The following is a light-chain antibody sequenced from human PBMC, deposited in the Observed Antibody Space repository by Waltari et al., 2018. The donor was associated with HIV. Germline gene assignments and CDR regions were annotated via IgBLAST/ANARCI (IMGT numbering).Light chain of an antibody. CDR3: QQRSNWPPRGGFT. Sequence: EIVLTQSPATLSLSPGEGATLSCRASQSVSSYLAWYQQKPGQAPRLLIYDASNRATGIPARFSGSGSGTDFTLTISSLEPEDFAVYYCQQRSNWPPRGGFTFGPGTKVDIK. CDR2: DAS. V-gene: IGKV3-11*01. J-gene: IGKJ3*01. CDR1: QSVSSY.